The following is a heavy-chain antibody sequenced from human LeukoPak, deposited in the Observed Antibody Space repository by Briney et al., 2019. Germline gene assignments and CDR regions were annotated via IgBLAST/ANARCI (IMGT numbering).Heavy chain of an antibody. CDR1: GYTFTSSG. V-gene: IGHV1-18*01. CDR2: INTYNGNT. J-gene: IGHJ6*02. D-gene: IGHD6-19*01. CDR3: ARDEQWLVPISRPFYGMDV. Sequence: ASVKVSCKASGYTFTSSGISWVRQAPGQGLEWMGWINTYNGNTNYAQKLQGRVTMTTDTPTSTAYMELRSLRSDDTAVYYCARDEQWLVPISRPFYGMDVWGQGTTVTVSS.